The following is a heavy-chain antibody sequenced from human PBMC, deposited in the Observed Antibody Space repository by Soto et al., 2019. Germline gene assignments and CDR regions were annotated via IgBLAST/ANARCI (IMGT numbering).Heavy chain of an antibody. CDR3: AKGSRPRIAAAGPFDY. D-gene: IGHD6-13*01. V-gene: IGHV3-23*01. CDR1: GFTFSSYA. J-gene: IGHJ4*02. Sequence: GGSLRLSCAASGFTFSSYAMSWVRQAPGKGLEWVSAISGSGGSTYYADSVKGRFTISRDNSKNTLYLQMNSLRAEDTAVYYCAKGSRPRIAAAGPFDYWGQGTLDTVSS. CDR2: ISGSGGST.